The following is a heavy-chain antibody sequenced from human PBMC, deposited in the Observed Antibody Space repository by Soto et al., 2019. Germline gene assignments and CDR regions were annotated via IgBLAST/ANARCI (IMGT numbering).Heavy chain of an antibody. CDR2: ISAHNGNT. D-gene: IGHD6-6*01. V-gene: IGHV1-18*01. J-gene: IGHJ4*02. Sequence: QIHLVQSGAEVKKPGASVKVSCKGSGYGFTTYGIAWVRQAPGQGLEWMAWISAHNGNTNYAQKLQGRVTVTRDTSTSTAYMELRCLRSDDTAVYYCARGRDGDYWGQGALVTVSS. CDR3: ARGRDGDY. CDR1: GYGFTTYG.